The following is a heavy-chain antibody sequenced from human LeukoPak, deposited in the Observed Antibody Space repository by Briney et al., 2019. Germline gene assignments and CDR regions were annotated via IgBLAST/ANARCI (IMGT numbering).Heavy chain of an antibody. D-gene: IGHD1-26*01. J-gene: IGHJ4*02. CDR3: AKGNSGSYLGYFDY. CDR2: ISSSSSTI. V-gene: IGHV3-48*01. Sequence: GGSLRLSCAASGLTFSTYTMNWVRQAPGKGLEWVSYISSSSSTIYYTDSVKGRFTISRDNSKNTLYLQMNSLRAEDTAVYYCAKGNSGSYLGYFDYWGQGTLVTVSS. CDR1: GLTFSTYT.